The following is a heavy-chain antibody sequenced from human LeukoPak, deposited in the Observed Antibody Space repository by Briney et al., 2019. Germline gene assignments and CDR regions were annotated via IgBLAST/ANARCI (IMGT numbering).Heavy chain of an antibody. CDR2: INSDGSST. J-gene: IGHJ4*02. D-gene: IGHD2-15*01. CDR3: AKCSGGSCYYNQASDH. V-gene: IGHV3-74*01. CDR1: GFTFSSYW. Sequence: SGGSLRLSCAASGFTFSSYWMHWVRQAPGKGLVWVSRINSDGSSTSYADSVKGRFTISRDNAKNTLYLQMNSLRAEDTAVYYCAKCSGGSCYYNQASDHWGQGTLVTVSS.